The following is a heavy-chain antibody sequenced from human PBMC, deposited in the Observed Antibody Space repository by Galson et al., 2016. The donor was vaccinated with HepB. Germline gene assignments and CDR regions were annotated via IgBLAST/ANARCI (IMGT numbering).Heavy chain of an antibody. CDR2: ISANGHVT. CDR3: ARDFSPYRELHYFDY. J-gene: IGHJ4*02. Sequence: SLRLSCAASGGSFDRYTMNWVRQAPGKGLEWVSGISANGHVTHYADSVKGRFTISRDNSKSTVYLQMNDLTIEDTAMYFCARDFSPYRELHYFDYWGQGTLVTVSA. D-gene: IGHD1-7*01. CDR1: GGSFDRYT. V-gene: IGHV3-23*01.